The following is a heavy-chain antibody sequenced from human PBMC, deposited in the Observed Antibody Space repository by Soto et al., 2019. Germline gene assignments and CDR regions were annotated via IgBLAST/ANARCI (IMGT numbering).Heavy chain of an antibody. CDR1: GFSFSSYA. J-gene: IGHJ4*02. Sequence: PGGSLRLSCAASGFSFSSYAMSWVRQAPGKGLERVSALSGSCTMTYYADSVKGRFTISRHNSKNTLYLQMNSLRAEDTAVYYCAKVSAWTEGYWGQGTQVTVSS. D-gene: IGHD6-19*01. CDR2: LSGSCTMT. V-gene: IGHV3-23*01. CDR3: AKVSAWTEGY.